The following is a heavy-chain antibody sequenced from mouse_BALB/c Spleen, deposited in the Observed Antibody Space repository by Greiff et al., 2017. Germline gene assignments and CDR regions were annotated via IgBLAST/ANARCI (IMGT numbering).Heavy chain of an antibody. V-gene: IGHV7-3*02. CDR1: GFTFTDYY. D-gene: IGHD1-2*01. CDR2: IRNKVNGYTT. Sequence: EVKVVESGGGLVQPGGSLRLSCVTSGFTFTDYYMTWVRQPPGKALEWLAFIRNKVNGYTTDYSVSVKGRFTISRDNSQSILYLQMNTLRAEDSATYYCARGYYGYNWFAYWGQGTLVTVSA. CDR3: ARGYYGYNWFAY. J-gene: IGHJ3*01.